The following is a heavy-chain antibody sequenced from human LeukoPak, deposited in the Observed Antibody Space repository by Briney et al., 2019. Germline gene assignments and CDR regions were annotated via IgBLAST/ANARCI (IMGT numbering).Heavy chain of an antibody. V-gene: IGHV1-3*01. J-gene: IGHJ6*02. CDR2: IDAANGNT. CDR1: GYTFTNHA. CDR3: ARAIAAAGVFYGYYYGMDV. Sequence: ASVKVSCKASGYTFTNHAMHWVRQAPGQGLEWMGWIDAANGNTKYSQKFQGRVTITRDTSASIVYMYLSSLRSEDAAVYYCARAIAAAGVFYGYYYGMDVWGQGTTVTVSS. D-gene: IGHD6-13*01.